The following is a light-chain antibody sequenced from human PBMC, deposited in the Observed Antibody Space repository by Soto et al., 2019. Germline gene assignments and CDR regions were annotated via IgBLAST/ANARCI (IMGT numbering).Light chain of an antibody. CDR3: QQYYSSPLT. Sequence: DFVMTQAPDSLAVSLGERATINCKSSQSVLYNSNNKNHLGWFQQKPGHPPKLLIYGASFRPSGVPDRFSGSRSGTDFTLTISSLQAEDVAVYYCQQYYSSPLTFGPGTRVDVK. V-gene: IGKV4-1*01. CDR2: GAS. CDR1: QSVLYNSNNKNH. J-gene: IGKJ3*01.